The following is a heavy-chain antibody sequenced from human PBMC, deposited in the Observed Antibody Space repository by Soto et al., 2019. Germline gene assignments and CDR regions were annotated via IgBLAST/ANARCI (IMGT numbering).Heavy chain of an antibody. D-gene: IGHD6-13*01. CDR1: GFTVSSNY. V-gene: IGHV3-53*02. J-gene: IGHJ4*02. CDR3: AGWAASSGIFAN. Sequence: EVQLVETGGGLIQPGGSLRLSCAASGFTVSSNYMTWVRQAPGKGLEWVSLIYSGGSTYYADSVKDRFTISRNNSKHRLHLQITSLRVYDTAVYYCAGWAASSGIFANWGQGTLVTVSS. CDR2: IYSGGST.